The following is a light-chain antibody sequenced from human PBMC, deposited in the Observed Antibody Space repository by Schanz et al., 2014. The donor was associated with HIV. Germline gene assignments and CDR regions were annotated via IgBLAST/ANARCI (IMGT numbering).Light chain of an antibody. CDR3: QSYDSSVRGYV. V-gene: IGLV1-40*01. CDR1: NSNIGAGYD. J-gene: IGLJ1*01. CDR2: GNT. Sequence: QSVLTQPPSVSGAPGERVTISCSGSNSNIGAGYDVHWYQQFPGTAPKLLIYGNTNRPSGVPDRFSGFKSDTSASLAITGLQAEDEADYYCQSYDSSVRGYVFGTGTKLTVL.